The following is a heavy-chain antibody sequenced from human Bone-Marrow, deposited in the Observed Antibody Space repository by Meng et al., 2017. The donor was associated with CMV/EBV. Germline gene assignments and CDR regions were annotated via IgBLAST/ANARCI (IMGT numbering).Heavy chain of an antibody. D-gene: IGHD5-12*01. CDR3: AKVTSGSTYYGMDV. V-gene: IGHV3-33*06. J-gene: IGHJ6*02. Sequence: SGFTFSSDGMHWVRQAPGKGLEWVAVIWYDGSNKYYADSVKGRFTISRDNSKNTLYLQMNSLRAEDTAVYYCAKVTSGSTYYGMDVWGQGTTVTVSS. CDR1: GFTFSSDG. CDR2: IWYDGSNK.